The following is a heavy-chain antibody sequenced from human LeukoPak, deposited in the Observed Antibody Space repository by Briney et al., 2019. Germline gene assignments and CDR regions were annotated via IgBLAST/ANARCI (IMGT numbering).Heavy chain of an antibody. V-gene: IGHV3-21*01. D-gene: IGHD3-9*01. CDR3: ARGNYDILTPGGY. CDR2: ISSSKRYI. CDR1: GFSFCSYS. J-gene: IGHJ4*02. Sequence: GGSPRLFCAGSGFSFCSYSMNWVRQAPGKGLEWVSSISSSKRYIYYADSVKGRFTISRDNAKNSLYLEMTSLRAEDTAVYSCARGNYDILTPGGYWGQGALVTVSS.